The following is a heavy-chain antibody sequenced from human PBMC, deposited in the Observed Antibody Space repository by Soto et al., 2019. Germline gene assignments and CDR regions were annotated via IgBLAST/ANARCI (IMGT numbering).Heavy chain of an antibody. CDR3: ARPSGSYGDYAWSLKY. D-gene: IGHD4-17*01. J-gene: IGHJ4*02. CDR2: ISAYSGDT. Sequence: QVQLVQSGAEVKKPGASVKVSCKASGYTFTGYSVGWVRQAPGQGLEWMGWISAYSGDTYYAQRFKDRLTMTTDASTSTDNMELTSLRSDDTAVYYCARPSGSYGDYAWSLKYWGQGTLVTVSS. CDR1: GYTFTGYS. V-gene: IGHV1-18*01.